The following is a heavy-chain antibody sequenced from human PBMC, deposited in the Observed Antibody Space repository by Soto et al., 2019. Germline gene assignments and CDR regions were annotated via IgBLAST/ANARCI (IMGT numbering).Heavy chain of an antibody. V-gene: IGHV4-4*02. J-gene: IGHJ4*02. Sequence: SETLSLTCAVSGGSISSSNWWSWVRRPPGKELEWSGEIYPSGNTNYNPSLKGRVTISVDKSKNLFSLKVNFVTAADTAVYYCAKGMGVASGGPLEYWGQGTLVTVSS. D-gene: IGHD1-1*01. CDR1: GGSISSSNW. CDR3: AKGMGVASGGPLEY. CDR2: IYPSGNT.